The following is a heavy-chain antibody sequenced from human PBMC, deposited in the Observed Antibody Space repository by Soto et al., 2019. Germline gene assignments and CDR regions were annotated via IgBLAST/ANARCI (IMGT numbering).Heavy chain of an antibody. CDR1: GGTFSSYA. D-gene: IGHD2-15*01. V-gene: IGHV1-69*01. CDR2: IIPIFGTA. Sequence: QVPLVQSGAEVKKPGSSVKVSCKASGGTFSSYAISWVRQAPGQGLEWMGGIIPIFGTANYAQKFQGRVTITADESTSTAYMELSSLRSEDTAVYYCARAADCSGGSCYSGYYYGMDVWGQGTTVTVSS. J-gene: IGHJ6*02. CDR3: ARAADCSGGSCYSGYYYGMDV.